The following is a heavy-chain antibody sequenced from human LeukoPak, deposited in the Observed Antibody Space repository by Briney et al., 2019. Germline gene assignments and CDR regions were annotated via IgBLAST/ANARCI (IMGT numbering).Heavy chain of an antibody. J-gene: IGHJ4*02. CDR1: GFTVSSTY. Sequence: PGGSLRLSCAASGFTVSSTYMSWVRQAPGKGLEWVSVIYKDGKIYYIDSVKGRFTISRDTSKNTLYLQMNSLRVEDTAVYYCASRHCSGGDCCFAGADPFDHWGQGTLVTVSS. CDR2: IYKDGKI. D-gene: IGHD2-21*01. V-gene: IGHV3-53*01. CDR3: ASRHCSGGDCCFAGADPFDH.